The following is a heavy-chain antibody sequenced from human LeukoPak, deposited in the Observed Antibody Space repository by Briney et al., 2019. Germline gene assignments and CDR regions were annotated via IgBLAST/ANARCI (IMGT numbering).Heavy chain of an antibody. V-gene: IGHV3-66*01. CDR1: GFTVSNNY. CDR3: ARDKEVYSFDS. Sequence: GGSLRLSCAASGFTVSNNYMNWVRQAPGKGLEWVSVIYSGGDTYYAESVKGRFTISRDNSKNTLYLQVNSLRAEDTAVYYCARDKEVYSFDSWGQGTLVTVSS. J-gene: IGHJ4*02. CDR2: IYSGGDT.